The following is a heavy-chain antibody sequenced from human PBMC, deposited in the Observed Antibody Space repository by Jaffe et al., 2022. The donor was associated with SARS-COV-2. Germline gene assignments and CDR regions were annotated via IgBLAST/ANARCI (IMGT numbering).Heavy chain of an antibody. Sequence: EVQLVESGGGLVQPGRSLRLSCAASGFTFDDYVMHWVRQAPGKGLEWVSGVTWRSEILGSADSVKGRFTISRDNAKNSLYLQMNSLRIEDTAFYYCAKGGYGGSFDYWGQGTLVTVSS. V-gene: IGHV3-9*01. J-gene: IGHJ4*02. CDR3: AKGGYGGSFDY. D-gene: IGHD4-17*01. CDR2: VTWRSEIL. CDR1: GFTFDDYV.